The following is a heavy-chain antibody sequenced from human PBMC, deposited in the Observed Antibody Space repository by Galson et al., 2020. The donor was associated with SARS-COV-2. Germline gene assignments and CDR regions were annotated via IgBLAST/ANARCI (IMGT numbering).Heavy chain of an antibody. CDR3: ARRMTSSWGMDV. D-gene: IGHD6-6*01. Sequence: GGSLRLSCAASGLIVSSSYMSWVRQAPGKGLEWVSIIYRGGNTYSDSVKGRFTISRDNSKTTLYLQMNSLRPEDTAVYFCARRMTSSWGMDVWGQGTTVTVSS. V-gene: IGHV3-66*02. J-gene: IGHJ6*02. CDR1: GLIVSSSY. CDR2: IYRGGNT.